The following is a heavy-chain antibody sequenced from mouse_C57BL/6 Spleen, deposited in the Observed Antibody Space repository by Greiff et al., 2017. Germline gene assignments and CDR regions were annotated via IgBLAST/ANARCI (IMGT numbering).Heavy chain of an antibody. CDR3: ASFITTVVAREYYYAMDY. D-gene: IGHD1-1*01. V-gene: IGHV1-39*01. CDR2: INPNYGTT. CDR1: GYSFPDYN. J-gene: IGHJ4*01. Sequence: VQLKQSGPELVKPGASVKISCKASGYSFPDYNMNWVKQSNGKSLEWIGVINPNYGTTSYNQKFKGKATLTVDQSSSTAYMQLNSLTSEDSAVYYCASFITTVVAREYYYAMDYWGQGTSVTVSS.